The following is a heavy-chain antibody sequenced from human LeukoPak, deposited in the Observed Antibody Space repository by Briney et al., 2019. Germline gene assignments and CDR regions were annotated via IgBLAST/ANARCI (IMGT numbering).Heavy chain of an antibody. CDR3: ARVVGSSWSKYYYYYMDV. CDR2: INHSGST. J-gene: IGHJ6*03. Sequence: SETLTLDCAVYGGSFSGYYWNWIRQPPGKGLEWIGEINHSGSTNYNPSLKSRVTISVDTSKNQFSLKLSSVTAADTAVHYSARVVGSSWSKYYYYYMDVWGKGTTVTVSS. CDR1: GGSFSGYY. V-gene: IGHV4-34*01. D-gene: IGHD6-13*01.